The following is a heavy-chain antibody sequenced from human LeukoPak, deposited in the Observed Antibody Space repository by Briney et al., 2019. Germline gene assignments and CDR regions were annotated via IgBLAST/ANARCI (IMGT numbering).Heavy chain of an antibody. Sequence: PSETLSLTCTVSGGSLSSSSYYWGWIRQPPGKGPEWIGEGSESGGTKFNPSLKSRVTISADTSKNQFSLKLNSVTAADTAVYYCAKNGQSGFSFDPWGQGTLVTVSS. V-gene: IGHV4-39*07. CDR2: GSESGGT. CDR3: AKNGQSGFSFDP. CDR1: GGSLSSSSYY. J-gene: IGHJ5*02. D-gene: IGHD3-3*01.